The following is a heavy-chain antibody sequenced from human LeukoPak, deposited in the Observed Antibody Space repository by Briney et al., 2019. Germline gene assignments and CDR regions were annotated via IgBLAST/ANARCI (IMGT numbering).Heavy chain of an antibody. J-gene: IGHJ3*01. CDR3: ARDSGSSDL. D-gene: IGHD1-26*01. V-gene: IGHV4-61*02. CDR1: GGFISNGIYY. CDR2: IYTSGRT. Sequence: SQTVSLKCNVSGGFISNGIYYCSWIRQHAGKGLEWIGRIYTSGRTNYNPSLKSRVTISVDTSKNQFSLKLSSVTAADTAVYYCARDSGSSDLWGQGTMVTVSS.